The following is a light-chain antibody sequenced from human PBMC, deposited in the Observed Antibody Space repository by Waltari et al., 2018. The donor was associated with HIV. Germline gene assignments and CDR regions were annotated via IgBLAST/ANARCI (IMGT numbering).Light chain of an antibody. J-gene: IGLJ2*01. Sequence: QSALTQPPSASGSPGQSVTISCTGTSSDIGGYTYGSCYQQYPGKAPKLSIYEVSRRPSRFPGLFSGCKSANAAALTVSGLQAEGEADYYCCSHGVSANLLFGGGTKLTVL. CDR1: SSDIGGYTY. V-gene: IGLV2-8*01. CDR3: CSHGVSANLL. CDR2: EVS.